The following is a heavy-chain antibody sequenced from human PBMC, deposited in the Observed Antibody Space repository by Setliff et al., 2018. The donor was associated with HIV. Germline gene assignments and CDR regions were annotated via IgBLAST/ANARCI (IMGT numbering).Heavy chain of an antibody. J-gene: IGHJ3*02. Sequence: PGGSLRLSCAASDFTFSEYYMTWIRQAPGMGLEWVSYISRAAATAYYADSVKGRFTISRDDAENSLFLQMNSLRVEDTAVYYCARVVKTTNNGFDIWGHGTMVTVSS. D-gene: IGHD1-1*01. V-gene: IGHV3-11*01. CDR3: ARVVKTTNNGFDI. CDR2: ISRAAATA. CDR1: DFTFSEYY.